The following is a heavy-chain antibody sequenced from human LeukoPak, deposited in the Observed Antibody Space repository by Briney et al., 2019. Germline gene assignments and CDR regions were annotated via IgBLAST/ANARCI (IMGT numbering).Heavy chain of an antibody. V-gene: IGHV4-39*07. CDR1: GGSINSSNDY. Sequence: SETLSLTCTVSGGSINSSNDYWGWIRQPPGKGLEWIGSLYYSGSTYYSPSLKSRVTLSVDTSKNQFSLRLTSVTAADTAVYFCARDSQNSFNWFDPWGQGTLVTVSS. CDR2: LYYSGST. D-gene: IGHD4-23*01. CDR3: ARDSQNSFNWFDP. J-gene: IGHJ5*02.